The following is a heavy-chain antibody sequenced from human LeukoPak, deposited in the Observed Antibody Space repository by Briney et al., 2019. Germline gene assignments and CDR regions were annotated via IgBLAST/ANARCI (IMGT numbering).Heavy chain of an antibody. J-gene: IGHJ4*02. CDR2: IISSSSYI. V-gene: IGHV3-21*01. Sequence: GGSLNLSCAASGFPFISYSMNWVRQALGKGLEWVASIISSSSYIYYADSVKGRFTISRDNAKNSLYLQMNSLRAEDTAVYYCASGTGDYWGQGTLVTVSS. CDR3: ASGTGDY. D-gene: IGHD6-13*01. CDR1: GFPFISYS.